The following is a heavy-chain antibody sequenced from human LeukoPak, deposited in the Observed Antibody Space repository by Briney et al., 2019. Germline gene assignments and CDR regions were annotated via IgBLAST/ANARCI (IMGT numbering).Heavy chain of an antibody. CDR3: ARGENNYGYYYFDY. V-gene: IGHV3-21*01. J-gene: IGHJ4*02. CDR2: ISSSSSYI. D-gene: IGHD5-18*01. Sequence: PGGSLRLSCAASGCTFSSYSMNWVRQAPGKGLEWVSSISSSSSYIYYADSVKGRFTFSRDNAKNSLYLQMNSLRAEDTAVYYCARGENNYGYYYFDYWGQGTLVTVSS. CDR1: GCTFSSYS.